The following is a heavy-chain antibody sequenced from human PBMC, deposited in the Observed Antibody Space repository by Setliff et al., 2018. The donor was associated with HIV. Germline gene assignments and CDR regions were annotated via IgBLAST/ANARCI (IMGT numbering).Heavy chain of an antibody. D-gene: IGHD3-10*01. J-gene: IGHJ6*03. V-gene: IGHV4-61*10. CDR1: GGSINSGSHY. CDR3: ARDGPLEGSYRYYYYYMDV. Sequence: PSETLSLTCTVSGGSINSGSHYWNWIRQPAGKGLEWIGHIYASGSTNYNPSLKSRVTISVDTSKNQFSLKLSSVTAADTAVYYCARDGPLEGSYRYYYYYMDVWGKGTTVTVS. CDR2: IYASGST.